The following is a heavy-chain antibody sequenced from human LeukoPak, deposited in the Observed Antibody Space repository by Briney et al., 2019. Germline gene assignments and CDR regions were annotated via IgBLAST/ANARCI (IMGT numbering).Heavy chain of an antibody. V-gene: IGHV6-1*01. CDR2: TYYRSKWYN. CDR3: ARETYNWNLGAYYYYYMDV. CDR1: GDSVSSNSAA. Sequence: SQTLSLTCAISGDSVSSNSAAWDWTRQSPSRGLEWLGRTYYRSKWYNDYAVSVKSRITINPDTSKNQFSLQLNSVTPEDTAVYYCARETYNWNLGAYYYYYMDVWGKGTTVTVSS. D-gene: IGHD1-7*01. J-gene: IGHJ6*03.